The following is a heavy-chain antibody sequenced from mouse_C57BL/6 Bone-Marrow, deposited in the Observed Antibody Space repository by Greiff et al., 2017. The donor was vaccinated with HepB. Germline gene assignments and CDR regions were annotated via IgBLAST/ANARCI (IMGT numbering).Heavy chain of an antibody. D-gene: IGHD1-1*01. V-gene: IGHV1-81*01. CDR2: IYPRSGNT. Sequence: VKLQESGAELARPGASVKLSCKASGYTFTSYGISWVKQRTGQGLEWIGEIYPRSGNTYYNKKFKGKATLTADKSSSTAYMELRSLTSEDSAVYFCARKINGSSKYYYAMDYWGQGTSVTVSS. CDR3: ARKINGSSKYYYAMDY. CDR1: GYTFTSYG. J-gene: IGHJ4*01.